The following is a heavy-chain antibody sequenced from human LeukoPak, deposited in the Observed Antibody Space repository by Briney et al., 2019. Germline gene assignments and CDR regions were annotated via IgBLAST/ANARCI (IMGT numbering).Heavy chain of an antibody. V-gene: IGHV4-34*01. CDR3: ARIGRRYDSSGYNRVYYFDY. Sequence: SETLSLTCAVYGGSFSGYYWSWIRQPPGKGLEWIGEINHSGSTNYNPSLKSRVTISVDTSKNQFSLKLSSVTAADTAVYYCARIGRRYDSSGYNRVYYFDYWGQGTLVTVSS. CDR2: INHSGST. CDR1: GGSFSGYY. J-gene: IGHJ4*02. D-gene: IGHD3-22*01.